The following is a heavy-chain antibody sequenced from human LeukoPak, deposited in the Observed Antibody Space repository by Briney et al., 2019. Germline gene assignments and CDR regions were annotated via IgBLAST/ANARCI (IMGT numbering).Heavy chain of an antibody. CDR2: IYPGGSDT. V-gene: IGHV5-51*01. Sequence: GESLKISCKGSGYSFTSYWIGWVRQMPGKGLEWMGIIYPGGSDTRYSPSFQGQVTISADKSISTAYLQWSSLKASDTAMYYCARHEATSRYCSSTSCYLPSGYWGQGTLVTVSS. CDR3: ARHEATSRYCSSTSCYLPSGY. J-gene: IGHJ4*02. D-gene: IGHD2-2*01. CDR1: GYSFTSYW.